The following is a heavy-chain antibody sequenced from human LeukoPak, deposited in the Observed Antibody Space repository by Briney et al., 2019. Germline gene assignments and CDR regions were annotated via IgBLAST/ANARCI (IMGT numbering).Heavy chain of an antibody. CDR1: GGSISSYY. D-gene: IGHD1-26*01. J-gene: IGHJ4*02. CDR3: ARDNLGELPDY. CDR2: IYYSGST. V-gene: IGHV4-59*01. Sequence: SETLSLTCTVSGGSISSYYWSWIRRPPGKGLEWIGYIYYSGSTNYNPSLKSRVTISVDTSKNQFSLKLSSVTAADTAVYYCARDNLGELPDYWGQGTLVTVSS.